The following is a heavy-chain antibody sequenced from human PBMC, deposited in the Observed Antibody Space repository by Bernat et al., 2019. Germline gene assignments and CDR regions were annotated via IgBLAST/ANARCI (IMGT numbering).Heavy chain of an antibody. D-gene: IGHD3-10*01. CDR3: AKDHLTMVRGVIMFLDY. J-gene: IGHJ4*02. CDR1: GFTFSSYG. CDR2: ILYDGSNK. V-gene: IGHV3-30*18. Sequence: QVQLVESGGGVVQPGRSLRLSCAASGFTFSSYGMHWVRQAPGKGLEWVAVILYDGSNKYYADSVKGRFTISRDNSKNTLYLQMNSLRAEDTAVYYCAKDHLTMVRGVIMFLDYWGQGTLVTVSS.